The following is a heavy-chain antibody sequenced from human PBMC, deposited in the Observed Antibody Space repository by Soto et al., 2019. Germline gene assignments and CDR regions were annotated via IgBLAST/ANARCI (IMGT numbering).Heavy chain of an antibody. Sequence: LRLWWGASGFTCSSYGIHWVRQAPGKGLEWVAVIWYDGSNKYYADSVKGRFTISRDNSKNTLYLQMNSLRAGDTAVYYCARDQARPNYYYYYGMDVWGQGTTVTVSS. V-gene: IGHV3-33*01. CDR3: ARDQARPNYYYYYGMDV. D-gene: IGHD6-6*01. J-gene: IGHJ6*02. CDR1: GFTCSSYG. CDR2: IWYDGSNK.